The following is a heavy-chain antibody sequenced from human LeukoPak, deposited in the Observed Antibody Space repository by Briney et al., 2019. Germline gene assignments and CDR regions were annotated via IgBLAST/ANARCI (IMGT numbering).Heavy chain of an antibody. Sequence: SETLSLTCTVSGGSISSGAYYWSWIRQHPGKGLEWIGYIYYSGSTNYNPSLKSRVTISVDTSKNQFSLKLSSVTAADTAVYYCARGPYCSSTSCSPTRTRFWFDPWGQGTLVTVSS. D-gene: IGHD2-2*01. V-gene: IGHV4-31*03. CDR2: IYYSGST. CDR1: GGSISSGAYY. CDR3: ARGPYCSSTSCSPTRTRFWFDP. J-gene: IGHJ5*02.